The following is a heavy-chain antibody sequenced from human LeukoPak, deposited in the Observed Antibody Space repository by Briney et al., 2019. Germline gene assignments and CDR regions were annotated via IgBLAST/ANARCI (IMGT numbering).Heavy chain of an antibody. Sequence: SETLSLTCTVSGGSISSYYWSWIRQPPGKGLEWIGYIYYSGTTNYNPSPKSRVTISVDTSKNQFSLKLSSVTAADAAVYYCARGEGLGDFDYWGQGALVTVSS. V-gene: IGHV4-59*01. J-gene: IGHJ4*02. CDR3: ARGEGLGDFDY. CDR2: IYYSGTT. D-gene: IGHD5-24*01. CDR1: GGSISSYY.